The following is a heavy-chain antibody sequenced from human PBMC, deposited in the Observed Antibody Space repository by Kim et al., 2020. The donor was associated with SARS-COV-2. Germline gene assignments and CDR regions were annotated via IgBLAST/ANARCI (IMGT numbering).Heavy chain of an antibody. J-gene: IGHJ5*02. V-gene: IGHV3-21*01. D-gene: IGHD2-15*01. CDR1: GFTFSSYS. CDR3: ASLSVVVVAATKGEYNWFDP. CDR2: ISSSSSYI. Sequence: GGSLRLSCAASGFTFSSYSMNWVRQAPGKGLEWVSSISSSSSYIYYADSVKGRFTISRDNAKNSLYLQMNSLRAEDTAVYYCASLSVVVVAATKGEYNWFDPWGQGTLVTVSS.